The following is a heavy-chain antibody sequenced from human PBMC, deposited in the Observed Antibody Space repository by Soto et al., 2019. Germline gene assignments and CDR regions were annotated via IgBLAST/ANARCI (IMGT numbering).Heavy chain of an antibody. Sequence: EVQLVESGGGLVKPGGSLRLSCAASGFTFSSYSMNWVRQAPGKGLEWVSSISSSSSYIYYADSVKGRFTISRDNDKYSLYLQMNGLRAEDTAVYYCARDVSRGFGDTWHWFDPWGQGTLVTVSS. J-gene: IGHJ5*02. V-gene: IGHV3-21*01. CDR2: ISSSSSYI. CDR1: GFTFSSYS. D-gene: IGHD3-10*01. CDR3: ARDVSRGFGDTWHWFDP.